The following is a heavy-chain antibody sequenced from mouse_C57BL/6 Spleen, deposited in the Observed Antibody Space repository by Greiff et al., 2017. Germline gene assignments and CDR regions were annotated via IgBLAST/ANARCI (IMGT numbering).Heavy chain of an antibody. CDR1: GYAFTNYL. J-gene: IGHJ2*01. V-gene: IGHV1-54*01. CDR3: HGSSYEVDY. Sequence: QVQLQQSGAELVRPGTSVKVSCKASGYAFTNYLIEWVKQRPGQGLEWIGVINPGSGGTNYNEKFKGKATLTADKSSSTAYMQLSSLTSEDSAVYFCHGSSYEVDYWGQGTTLTVSS. CDR2: INPGSGGT. D-gene: IGHD1-1*01.